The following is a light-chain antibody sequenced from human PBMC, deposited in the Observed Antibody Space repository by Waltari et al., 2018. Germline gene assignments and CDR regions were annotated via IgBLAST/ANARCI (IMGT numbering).Light chain of an antibody. CDR1: QDISNS. CDR2: DAS. V-gene: IGKV1-33*01. CDR3: QQYQSVPYT. Sequence: DIQMTQSPSSLSASVGARVTITCQASQDISNSLNWYHQKPGKAPKLLSYDASDLETGVPSRFSASGAETYFPFTSSSLQPEDMATYYCQQYQSVPYTFDQETKVEI. J-gene: IGKJ2*01.